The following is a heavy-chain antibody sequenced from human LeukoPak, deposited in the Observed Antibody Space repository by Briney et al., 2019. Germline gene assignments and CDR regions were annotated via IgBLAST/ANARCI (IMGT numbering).Heavy chain of an antibody. CDR2: INPNGGDT. CDR1: GYTFTGYY. Sequence: ASVKVSCKASGYTFTGYYMHWVRQAPGQGLEWMGWINPNGGDTNYAQKFQGRVTMTGDTSISTAYMELSGLRSDDTAVYYCSIAVVSVFDYWGQGTLVTVSS. J-gene: IGHJ4*02. V-gene: IGHV1-2*02. CDR3: SIAVVSVFDY. D-gene: IGHD3-22*01.